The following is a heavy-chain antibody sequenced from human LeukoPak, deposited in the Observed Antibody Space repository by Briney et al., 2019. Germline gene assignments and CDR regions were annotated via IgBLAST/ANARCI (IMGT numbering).Heavy chain of an antibody. Sequence: GGSLRLSCAASGFTFSSYGMHWVRQAPGKGLEWVAFIRYDGSNKYYADSVKGRLTISRDNSKNTLYLQMNSLRAEDTAVYYCAKEWGKGYGYLIDYWGQGTLVTVSS. CDR2: IRYDGSNK. D-gene: IGHD5-18*01. V-gene: IGHV3-30*02. CDR1: GFTFSSYG. J-gene: IGHJ4*02. CDR3: AKEWGKGYGYLIDY.